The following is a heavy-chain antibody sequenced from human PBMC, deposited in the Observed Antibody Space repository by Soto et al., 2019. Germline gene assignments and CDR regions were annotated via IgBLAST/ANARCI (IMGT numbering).Heavy chain of an antibody. J-gene: IGHJ6*02. D-gene: IGHD6-19*01. CDR3: VKDRKSSGWIYYGMDV. Sequence: GGSLRLSCAASGFTFSSYAMSWVRQAPGKGLEWVSAISGSGGSTYYADSVKGRFTISRDNSKNTLYLQMNSLRAEDTAVYYCVKDRKSSGWIYYGMDVWGQGTTVTVSS. CDR1: GFTFSSYA. V-gene: IGHV3-23*01. CDR2: ISGSGGST.